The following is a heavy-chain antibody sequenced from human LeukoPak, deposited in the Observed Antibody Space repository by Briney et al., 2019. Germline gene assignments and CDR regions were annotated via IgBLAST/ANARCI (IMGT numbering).Heavy chain of an antibody. J-gene: IGHJ5*02. CDR2: ISGSGGST. Sequence: GGSLRLSCAASGFTFSSYAMSWVRQAPGKGLEWVSAISGSGGSTYYADSVKGRFTISRDNSKNTLYLQMNSLRAEDTAVYYCAKLLYYDFWCGYPLGNWFDPWGQGTLVTVSS. CDR3: AKLLYYDFWCGYPLGNWFDP. CDR1: GFTFSSYA. D-gene: IGHD3-3*01. V-gene: IGHV3-23*01.